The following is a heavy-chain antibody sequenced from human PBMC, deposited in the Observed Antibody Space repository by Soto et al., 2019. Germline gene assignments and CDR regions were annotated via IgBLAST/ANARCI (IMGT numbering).Heavy chain of an antibody. CDR3: AKSLRTTAATGYWFDP. J-gene: IGHJ5*02. D-gene: IGHD4-17*01. CDR1: GLSLSNYA. CDR2: VTGSGST. V-gene: IGHV3-23*01. Sequence: GGSLRLSCIASGLSLSNYAMTWVRQAPGRGQEWVSTVTGSGSTYYADSVKGRFTIFRDNSKNILYLQMNSLRAEDTAIYYCAKSLRTTAATGYWFDPWGQVSQVTVSS.